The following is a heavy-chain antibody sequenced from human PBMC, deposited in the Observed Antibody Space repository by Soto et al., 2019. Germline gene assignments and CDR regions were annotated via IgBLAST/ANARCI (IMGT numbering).Heavy chain of an antibody. CDR2: ISAYNGNT. CDR3: ARTRAELVPAADYYYGMDV. V-gene: IGHV1-18*01. CDR1: GYTFTSYG. Sequence: QVQLVQSGAEVKKPGASVKVSCKASGYTFTSYGISWVRQAPGQGLEWMGWISAYNGNTNYAQKLQGRVTMTTDTSTGTAYMELRSLRSDDTAVYYCARTRAELVPAADYYYGMDVWGQGTTVTVSS. J-gene: IGHJ6*02. D-gene: IGHD2-2*01.